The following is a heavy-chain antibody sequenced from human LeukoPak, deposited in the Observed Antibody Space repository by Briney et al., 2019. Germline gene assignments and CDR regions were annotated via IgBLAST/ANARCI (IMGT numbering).Heavy chain of an antibody. CDR3: ARAGGNSWYFDY. D-gene: IGHD2-2*01. V-gene: IGHV6-1*01. CDR1: XDXXSSNSAA. CDR2: TYYRSKWYN. J-gene: IGHJ4*02. Sequence: SQTLXLTXAISXDXXSSNSAAWNWIRQSPSRGLEWLGRTYYRSKWYNDYAVSVKSRITISPDASKNQFSLQLNSVTPEDTAVYYCARAGGNSWYFDYWGQGTLVTVSS.